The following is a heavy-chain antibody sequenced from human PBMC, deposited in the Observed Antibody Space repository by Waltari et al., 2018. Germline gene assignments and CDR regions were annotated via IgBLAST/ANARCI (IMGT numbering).Heavy chain of an antibody. J-gene: IGHJ4*02. CDR1: GYTFMASF. V-gene: IGHV1-69-2*01. CDR3: APLPGGSGQTFDY. Sequence: EVDLVQSGAEVKKPGATVTISCKASGYTFMASFMHWVQQAPGKGLEWMGRIDPEDGETVYSEKFQGRVTITADTSTDTAYMELSSLTSGDTAVYYCAPLPGGSGQTFDYWGQGTLVTVSS. CDR2: IDPEDGET. D-gene: IGHD3-10*01.